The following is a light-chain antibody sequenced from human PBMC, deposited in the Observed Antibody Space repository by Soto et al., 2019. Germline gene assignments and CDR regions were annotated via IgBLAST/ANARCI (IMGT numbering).Light chain of an antibody. CDR1: QGVTSNY. CDR3: QQYATSPWT. J-gene: IGKJ1*01. CDR2: EAS. Sequence: EIVLTQSPGPLSLSPGGRATLSCRASQGVTSNYLAWYQQRPGQAPRLLIYEASSRATGIPDRLSGSGSGTDFTLTISRLEPEDSAVYYCQQYATSPWTFGQGTKVDIK. V-gene: IGKV3-20*01.